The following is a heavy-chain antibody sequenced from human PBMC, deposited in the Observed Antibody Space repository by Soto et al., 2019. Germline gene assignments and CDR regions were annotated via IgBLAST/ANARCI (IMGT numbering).Heavy chain of an antibody. Sequence: GSLRLSCAASGFTFSDHYMDWVRQAPGKGLEWVARSRNKAKSYTTEYAASVKGRFTISRDDSQNSLFLQMNSLKTEDTAVYYCARAGVPDNRSFDCWGQGTLVTVSS. CDR1: GFTFSDHY. D-gene: IGHD3-10*01. J-gene: IGHJ4*02. CDR3: ARAGVPDNRSFDC. CDR2: SRNKAKSYTT. V-gene: IGHV3-72*01.